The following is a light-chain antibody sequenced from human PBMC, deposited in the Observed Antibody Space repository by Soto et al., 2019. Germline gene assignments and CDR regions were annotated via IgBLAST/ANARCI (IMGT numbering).Light chain of an antibody. CDR2: DDS. Sequence: QSVLTQPASVSGSPGQSITISCTGTSSDVGGYNYVSWYQQLPGKAPKLIIYDDSNRPSGVSNRFSGSKSGNTASLTISGLQAEDEADYYCSSYTSSSALYVFGTGTKLTVL. CDR3: SSYTSSSALYV. J-gene: IGLJ1*01. V-gene: IGLV2-14*01. CDR1: SSDVGGYNY.